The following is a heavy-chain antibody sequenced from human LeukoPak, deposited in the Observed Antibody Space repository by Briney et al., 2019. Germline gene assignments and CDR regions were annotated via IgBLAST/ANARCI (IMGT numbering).Heavy chain of an antibody. CDR2: IYWDDDK. D-gene: IGHD1-14*01. CDR3: AHSLRPGARDYFDY. Sequence: SGPTLVKHTQTLTLTCTFSGFSLSTSGVGVGWIRQPPGKALEWLALIYWDDDKRYSPSLKSRLTITKDTSKNQVVLTMTNMDPVDTATYYCAHSLRPGARDYFDYWGQGTLVTVSS. CDR1: GFSLSTSGVG. V-gene: IGHV2-5*02. J-gene: IGHJ4*02.